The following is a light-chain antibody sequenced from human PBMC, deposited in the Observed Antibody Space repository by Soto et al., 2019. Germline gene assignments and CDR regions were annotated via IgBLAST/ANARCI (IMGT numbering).Light chain of an antibody. CDR2: DAS. J-gene: IGKJ5*01. CDR1: QSVRTF. V-gene: IGKV3-11*01. Sequence: EIVLTQSPATLSLSPGYRATLACRASQSVRTFLAWYQQKPGQAPRLLIYDASNRATGVPARFSGSGSGTDFTLTISSLEPEDFAVYFCQQRSNWPPITFGQGTRLEIK. CDR3: QQRSNWPPIT.